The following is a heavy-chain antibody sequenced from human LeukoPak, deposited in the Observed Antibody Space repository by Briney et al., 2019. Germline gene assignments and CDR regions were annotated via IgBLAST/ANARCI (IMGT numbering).Heavy chain of an antibody. CDR1: GFTFSSYA. CDR3: ARGDYVWGSYRYPIDY. J-gene: IGHJ4*02. CDR2: ISYDGNNK. Sequence: GGSLRLSCVASGFTFSSYAMHWVRQAPGKGLEWVAVISYDGNNKYYADSVQGRFTISRDTSKNTLYLQMNSLRAEDTAVYYCARGDYVWGSYRYPIDYWGQGTLVTVSS. D-gene: IGHD3-16*02. V-gene: IGHV3-30*04.